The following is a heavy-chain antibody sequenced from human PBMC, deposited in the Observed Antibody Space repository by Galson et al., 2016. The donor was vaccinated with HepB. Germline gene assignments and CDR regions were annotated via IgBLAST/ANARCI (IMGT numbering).Heavy chain of an antibody. CDR2: ISYDGNYK. Sequence: SLRLSCAASGFTFSRCGMHWVRQAPGKGLEWVAVISYDGNYKYYADSVKGRFTISRDNSKHTLYLQMNSLRAEDTAVYYCAKDGHPSPIGGSETFFSYYQYYYVDVWGKGTTVTVSS. CDR3: AKDGHPSPIGGSETFFSYYQYYYVDV. CDR1: GFTFSRCG. V-gene: IGHV3-30*18. D-gene: IGHD3-10*01. J-gene: IGHJ6*03.